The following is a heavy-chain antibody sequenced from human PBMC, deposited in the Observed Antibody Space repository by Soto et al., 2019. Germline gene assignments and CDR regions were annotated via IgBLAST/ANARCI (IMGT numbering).Heavy chain of an antibody. CDR1: GFSVSTNF. J-gene: IGHJ3*01. D-gene: IGHD2-21*01. CDR3: AKQCDGDCSHAFPR. CDR2: LYPGPGT. V-gene: IGHV3-66*04. Sequence: EEQLVESGGGLVRPGGSLRLSCAVSGFSVSTNFMNCVRQAPGSEPQWVAVLYPGPGTYYADSVQGRFIISSDDSTNTMFLHLTNMRAEDTAVYYCAKQCDGDCSHAFPRWGQGTRVTVSS.